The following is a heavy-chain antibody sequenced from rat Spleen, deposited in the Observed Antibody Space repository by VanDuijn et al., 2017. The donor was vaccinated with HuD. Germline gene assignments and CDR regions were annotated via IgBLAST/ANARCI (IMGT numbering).Heavy chain of an antibody. Sequence: EVQLVESGGGLVQPGRSLKLSCVASGFTFNNYWMTWIRQAPGKGLEWVASITNTGGSTYYSDSVKGRFTISRDNAKSTLYLQMNSLRSEDTATYYSTRGYYGYKYGYWGQGVMVTVSS. J-gene: IGHJ2*01. CDR3: TRGYYGYKYGY. D-gene: IGHD1-9*01. CDR2: ITNTGGST. V-gene: IGHV5-31*01. CDR1: GFTFNNYW.